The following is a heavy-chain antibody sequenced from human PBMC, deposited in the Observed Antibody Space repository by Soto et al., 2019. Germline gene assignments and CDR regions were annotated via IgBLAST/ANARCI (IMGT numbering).Heavy chain of an antibody. Sequence: GGSLRLSCAASGFTFSSYAMSWVRQAPGKGLEWVSAISGSGGSTYYADSVKGRFTISRDNSKNTLYLQMNSLRAEDTAVYYCAKGHTGYCSGGSCPGGYYYYGMDVWGQGTTVTVSS. V-gene: IGHV3-23*01. CDR3: AKGHTGYCSGGSCPGGYYYYGMDV. CDR2: ISGSGGST. CDR1: GFTFSSYA. J-gene: IGHJ6*02. D-gene: IGHD2-15*01.